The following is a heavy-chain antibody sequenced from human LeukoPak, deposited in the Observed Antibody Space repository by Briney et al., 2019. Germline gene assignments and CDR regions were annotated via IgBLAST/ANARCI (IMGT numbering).Heavy chain of an antibody. V-gene: IGHV4-61*02. Sequence: PSQTLSLTCTVSGGSISSGSYYWSWLRQPAGKGLEWIGRIYTSGSTNYNPSLKSRVTISVDTSKNQFSLKLSSVTAADTAVYYCASLPPSYYYDSSGYYPAYYYYGMDIWGQGTTVTVSS. CDR1: GGSISSGSYY. D-gene: IGHD3-22*01. J-gene: IGHJ6*02. CDR3: ASLPPSYYYDSSGYYPAYYYYGMDI. CDR2: IYTSGST.